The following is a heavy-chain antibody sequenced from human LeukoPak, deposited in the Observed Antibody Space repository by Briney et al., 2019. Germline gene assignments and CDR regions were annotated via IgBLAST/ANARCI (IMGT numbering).Heavy chain of an antibody. J-gene: IGHJ5*02. CDR2: TYYSGST. V-gene: IGHV4-59*01. CDR3: ARKYSSSWYYGYNWFDP. D-gene: IGHD6-13*01. Sequence: SETLSLTCTVSGGSISSYYWSWIRQPPGKGLEWIGYTYYSGSTNYNPSLKSRVTISVDTSKNQFSLKLSSVTAADTAVYYCARKYSSSWYYGYNWFDPWGQGTLVTVSS. CDR1: GGSISSYY.